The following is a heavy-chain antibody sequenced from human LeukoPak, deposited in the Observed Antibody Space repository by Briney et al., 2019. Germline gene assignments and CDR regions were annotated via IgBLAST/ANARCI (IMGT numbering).Heavy chain of an antibody. CDR1: GFTFSSYG. V-gene: IGHV3-30*18. D-gene: IGHD6-19*01. J-gene: IGHJ4*02. CDR3: AKNGYSSGWSFDY. CDR2: ISYDGSNK. Sequence: GGSLRLSCAASGFTFSSYGMHWVRQAPGKGLEWVAVISYDGSNKYYADSVKGRFTISRDNSKNTLYLQMNSLRAEDPAVYYCAKNGYSSGWSFDYWGQGTLVTVSS.